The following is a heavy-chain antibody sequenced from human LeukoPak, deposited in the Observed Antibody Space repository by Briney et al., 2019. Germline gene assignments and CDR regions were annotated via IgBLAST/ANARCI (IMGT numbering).Heavy chain of an antibody. CDR2: INHSGST. CDR1: GGSFSGYY. CDR3: VRQAGSGGCLDY. Sequence: SETLSLTCAVYGGSFSGYYWSWIRQSPGKGLEWIGTINHSGSTNYNPSLKSRVTISVDTSKNQFSLNVYSGTTAVTAVYYSVRQAGSGGCLDYWGQGTLVTVSS. J-gene: IGHJ4*02. V-gene: IGHV4-34*01. D-gene: IGHD3-10*01.